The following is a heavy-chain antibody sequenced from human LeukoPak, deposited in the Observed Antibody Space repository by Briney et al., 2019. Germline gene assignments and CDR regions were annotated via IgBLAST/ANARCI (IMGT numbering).Heavy chain of an antibody. D-gene: IGHD5/OR15-5a*01. CDR1: GFTVSSNY. V-gene: IGHV3-53*01. CDR2: IYLGGTT. CDR3: ARGDGVYVY. J-gene: IGHJ4*02. Sequence: PGGSLRLSCAASGFTVSSNYMTWVRQAPGQGLDWVSVIYLGGTTYYADSVNGRFSISRDNAKDTVYLQRNSLRVEDTAVYYCARGDGVYVYWGQGTLSPSP.